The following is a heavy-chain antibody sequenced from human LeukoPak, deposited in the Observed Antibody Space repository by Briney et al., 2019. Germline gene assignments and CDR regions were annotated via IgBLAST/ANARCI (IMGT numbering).Heavy chain of an antibody. V-gene: IGHV3-30*04. J-gene: IGHJ4*02. CDR3: ARVGGYF. CDR1: GFTFSIYA. CDR2: ISYDGSNK. D-gene: IGHD3-10*01. Sequence: PGGSLRLSCAASGFTFSIYAMYWVRQAPGKGLEWAAVISYDGSNKYYADSVKGRFTISRDNSKNTLYLQMNSLRAEDTAVYYCARVGGYFGGQGTLVTVSS.